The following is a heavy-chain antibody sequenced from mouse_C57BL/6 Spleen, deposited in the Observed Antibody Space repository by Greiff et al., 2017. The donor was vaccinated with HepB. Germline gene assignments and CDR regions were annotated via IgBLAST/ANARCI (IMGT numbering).Heavy chain of an antibody. CDR1: GFTFSDYG. V-gene: IGHV5-17*01. CDR2: ISSGSSTI. Sequence: EVNLVESGGGLVKPGGSLKLSCAASGFTFSDYGMHWVRQAPEKGLEWVAYISSGSSTIYYADTVKGRFTISRDNAKNTLFLQMTSLRSEDTAMYYCARTDYGSSCAMDYWGQGTSVTVSS. J-gene: IGHJ4*01. CDR3: ARTDYGSSCAMDY. D-gene: IGHD1-1*01.